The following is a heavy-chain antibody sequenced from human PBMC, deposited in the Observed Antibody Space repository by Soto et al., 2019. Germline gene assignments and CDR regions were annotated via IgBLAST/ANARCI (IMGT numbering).Heavy chain of an antibody. D-gene: IGHD3-9*01. CDR1: GGSIISSSYY. CDR2: IYYRGST. Sequence: SSETLSLTCTVSGGSIISSSYYWGLIRQPPGKGLEWIGSIYYRGSTYYNPSLKSRVTISVDTSKSQFSLKLSSVTAADSAVYFCARLEGLATISYYFDCWGPGALVTVSS. V-gene: IGHV4-39*01. J-gene: IGHJ4*02. CDR3: ARLEGLATISYYFDC.